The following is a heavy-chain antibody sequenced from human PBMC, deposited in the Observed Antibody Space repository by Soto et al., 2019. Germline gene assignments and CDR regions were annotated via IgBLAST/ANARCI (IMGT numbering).Heavy chain of an antibody. J-gene: IGHJ3*02. Sequence: SVKVSCKASGGTFSSYAISWVRQAPGQGLEWMGGIIPIFGTANYAQKFQGRVTITADESTSTAYMELSSLRSEDTAVYYCARGGTVVVVAATRAFDIWGQGTMVTVSS. CDR2: IIPIFGTA. D-gene: IGHD2-15*01. CDR1: GGTFSSYA. CDR3: ARGGTVVVVAATRAFDI. V-gene: IGHV1-69*13.